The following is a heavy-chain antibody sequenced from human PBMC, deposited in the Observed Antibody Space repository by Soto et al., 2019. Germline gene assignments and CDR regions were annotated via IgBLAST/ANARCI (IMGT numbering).Heavy chain of an antibody. CDR2: INAGNGNT. V-gene: IGHV1-3*01. Sequence: GASVKVSCKASGYTFTSYAMHWVRQAPGQRLEWMGWINAGNGNTKYSQKFQGRVTITRDTSASTAYMELSSLRSEDTAVYYCAREKSGLELRPGYYYGMDVWGQGTTVTVSS. D-gene: IGHD1-7*01. CDR3: AREKSGLELRPGYYYGMDV. CDR1: GYTFTSYA. J-gene: IGHJ6*02.